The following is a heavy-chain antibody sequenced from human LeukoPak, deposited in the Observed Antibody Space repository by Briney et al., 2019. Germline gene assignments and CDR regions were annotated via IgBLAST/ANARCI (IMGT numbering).Heavy chain of an antibody. D-gene: IGHD1-7*01. V-gene: IGHV3-74*01. Sequence: PGGSLRLPCAASGFTFSNYWVHWVRQAPGKGLVWVSRINPDGSTINYADSVKGRFTISRDNAKNTLYLQMNSLRAEDTAVYYCATAGNYRFDYWGQGTLVTVSS. CDR2: INPDGSTI. CDR3: ATAGNYRFDY. CDR1: GFTFSNYW. J-gene: IGHJ4*02.